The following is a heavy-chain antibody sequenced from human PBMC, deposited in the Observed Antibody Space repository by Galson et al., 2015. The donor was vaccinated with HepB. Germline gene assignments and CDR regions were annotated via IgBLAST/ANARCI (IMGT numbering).Heavy chain of an antibody. V-gene: IGHV3-21*01. Sequence: SLRLSCAASGFTFSSYSMNWVRQAPGKGLEWVSSISSSSSYIYYADSVKGRFTISRDNAKNSLYLQMNSLRAEDTAVYYCARGGNSEFSYFDYWGQGTLVTVSS. CDR2: ISSSSSYI. J-gene: IGHJ4*02. CDR3: ARGGNSEFSYFDY. CDR1: GFTFSSYS. D-gene: IGHD4-23*01.